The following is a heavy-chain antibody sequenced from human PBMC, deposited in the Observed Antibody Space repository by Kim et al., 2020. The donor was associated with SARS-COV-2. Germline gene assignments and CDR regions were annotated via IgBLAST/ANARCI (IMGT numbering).Heavy chain of an antibody. Sequence: SETLSLTCTVSGGSISSSSYYWGWIRQPPGKGLEWIGSIYYSGSTYYNPSLKSRVTISVDTSKNQFSLKLSSVTAADTAVYYCASGPGIAGCMDVWGQGTTVTVSS. J-gene: IGHJ6*02. CDR3: ASGPGIAGCMDV. V-gene: IGHV4-39*01. D-gene: IGHD6-13*01. CDR2: IYYSGST. CDR1: GGSISSSSYY.